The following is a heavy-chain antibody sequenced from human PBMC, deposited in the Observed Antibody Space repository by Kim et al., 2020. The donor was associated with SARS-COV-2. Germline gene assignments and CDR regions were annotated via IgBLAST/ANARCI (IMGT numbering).Heavy chain of an antibody. CDR2: ISSSSSYI. Sequence: GGFLRLSCAASGFTFSSYSMNWVRQAPGKGLEWVSSISSSSSYIYYADSVKGRFTISRDNAKNSLYLQMNSLRAEDTAVYYCAREGGMATITDFDYWGQGTLVTVSS. D-gene: IGHD5-12*01. CDR1: GFTFSSYS. V-gene: IGHV3-21*01. CDR3: AREGGMATITDFDY. J-gene: IGHJ4*02.